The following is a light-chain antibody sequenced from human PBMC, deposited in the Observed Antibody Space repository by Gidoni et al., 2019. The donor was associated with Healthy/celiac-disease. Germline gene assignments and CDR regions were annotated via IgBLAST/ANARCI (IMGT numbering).Light chain of an antibody. J-gene: IGKJ4*01. Sequence: EIVLTQSPATLSLSPGERATLSCRASQSVSSYLAWYQQKPGQAPRLLIYDASNRATGSPARFSGSGSVPDFTLTISSLEPEDFAVYSCQQRSNWPLTFGGGTKVEIK. CDR3: QQRSNWPLT. V-gene: IGKV3-11*01. CDR2: DAS. CDR1: QSVSSY.